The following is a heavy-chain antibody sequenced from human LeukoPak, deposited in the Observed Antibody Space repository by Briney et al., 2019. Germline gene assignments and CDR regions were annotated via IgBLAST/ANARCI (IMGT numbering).Heavy chain of an antibody. D-gene: IGHD2-2*01. CDR2: IRYDGSNK. Sequence: GGSLRLSCAASRFTFSSYGMHWVRQAPGKGLEWVAFIRYDGSNKYYADSVKGRFTISRDNSKNTLYLQMNSLRAEDTAVYYCAKDRTEVVPAAPDYWGQGTLVTVSS. CDR3: AKDRTEVVPAAPDY. J-gene: IGHJ4*02. CDR1: RFTFSSYG. V-gene: IGHV3-30*02.